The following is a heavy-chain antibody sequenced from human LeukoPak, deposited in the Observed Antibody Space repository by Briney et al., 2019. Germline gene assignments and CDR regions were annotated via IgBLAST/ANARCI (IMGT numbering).Heavy chain of an antibody. Sequence: GESLKISCKGSGYSFTSYWIGWVRQMPGKGLEWMGIIYPGDSDTRYSPSFQGQVTISADKSISTAYLQWSSLKASDTAVYYCARLRAVKGYCSSTSCYIDYWGQGTLATVSS. D-gene: IGHD2-2*02. V-gene: IGHV5-51*01. CDR1: GYSFTSYW. CDR2: IYPGDSDT. J-gene: IGHJ4*02. CDR3: ARLRAVKGYCSSTSCYIDY.